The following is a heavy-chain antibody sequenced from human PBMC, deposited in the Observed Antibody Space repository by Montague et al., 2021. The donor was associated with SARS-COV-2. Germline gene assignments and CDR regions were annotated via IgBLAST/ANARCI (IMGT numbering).Heavy chain of an antibody. CDR2: IDWDDDK. CDR1: GFSLSTSGMC. D-gene: IGHD5-24*01. CDR3: ARASLAWLDY. J-gene: IGHJ4*02. V-gene: IGHV2-70*11. Sequence: PALVKPTQTLTLTCTFSGFSLSTSGMCVSWIRQPPGKALEWLARIDWDDDKYYSTSLRTRLTISKGTSKNQVVLTMTNMDPVDTATYYCARASLAWLDYWGQGTLVTVSS.